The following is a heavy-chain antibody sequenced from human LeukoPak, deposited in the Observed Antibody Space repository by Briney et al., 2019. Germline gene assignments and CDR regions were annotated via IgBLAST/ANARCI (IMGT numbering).Heavy chain of an antibody. CDR1: GGSFSAYY. V-gene: IGHV4-34*01. CDR3: ARGRGARSSRWYNWFDP. CDR2: INHSGST. J-gene: IGHJ5*02. D-gene: IGHD6-13*01. Sequence: SETLSLTCAAYGGSFSAYYWSWIRQPPGKGLEWIGEINHSGSTNYNPSLKSRVTISIDTSKNQFSLEMSSVTAADTAVYYCARGRGARSSRWYNWFDPWGQGTLVTVSS.